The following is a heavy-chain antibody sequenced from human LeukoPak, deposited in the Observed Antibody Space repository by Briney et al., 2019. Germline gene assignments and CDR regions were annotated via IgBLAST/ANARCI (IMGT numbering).Heavy chain of an antibody. V-gene: IGHV4-59*01. CDR3: ARGQWLSFFDP. J-gene: IGHJ5*02. CDR1: GGSISSYY. Sequence: SETLSLTCTVSGGSISSYYWSWIRQPPGKGLEWIGYIYYSGSTNYNPSLKSRVTISVDTSKNQFSLKLSSVTAADTAVYYCARGQWLSFFDPWGQGTLVTVSS. D-gene: IGHD6-19*01. CDR2: IYYSGST.